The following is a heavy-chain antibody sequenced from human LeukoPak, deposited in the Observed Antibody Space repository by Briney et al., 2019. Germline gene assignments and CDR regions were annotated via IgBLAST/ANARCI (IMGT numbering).Heavy chain of an antibody. V-gene: IGHV3-7*04. J-gene: IGHJ4*02. CDR3: ARETYYDFWSGYSMGVDY. CDR2: VNQGGGEK. Sequence: GGSLRLSCATSGFTFSSFWMSWVRQAPGKGLEWVANVNQGGGEKNYVDSVKGRFTISRDSAKSSLYLQMNSLRAEDTAVYYCARETYYDFWSGYSMGVDYWGQGTLVTVSS. D-gene: IGHD3-3*01. CDR1: GFTFSSFW.